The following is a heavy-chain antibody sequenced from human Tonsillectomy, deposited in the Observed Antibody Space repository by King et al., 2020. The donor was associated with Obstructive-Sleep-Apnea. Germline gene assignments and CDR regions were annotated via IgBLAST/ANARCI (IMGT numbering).Heavy chain of an antibody. J-gene: IGHJ4*02. CDR1: GFTFSNYG. D-gene: IGHD6-19*01. CDR2: IRYDGSNK. V-gene: IGHV3-30*02. Sequence: VQLVESGGGVVQPGRSLRLSCAASGFTFSNYGMHWVRQAPGKGLEWGAFIRYDGSNKYYGDSVKGRFTISRDNSKNTQYLQMNSLRPEDTAVYYCARGSYSNGWEGDYWGQGTLVIVSS. CDR3: ARGSYSNGWEGDY.